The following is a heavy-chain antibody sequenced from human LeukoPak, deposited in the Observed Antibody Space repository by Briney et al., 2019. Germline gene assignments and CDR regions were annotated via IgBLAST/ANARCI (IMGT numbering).Heavy chain of an antibody. CDR3: AKDRAWFGKPFDY. CDR2: ISYDGSNK. Sequence: GGSLRLSCAASGFTFSSYGMHWVRQAPGKGLEWVAVISYDGSNKYYADSVEGRFTISRDNSKNTLYLQMNSLRAEDTAVYYCAKDRAWFGKPFDYWGQGTLVTVSS. J-gene: IGHJ4*02. D-gene: IGHD3-10*01. CDR1: GFTFSSYG. V-gene: IGHV3-30*18.